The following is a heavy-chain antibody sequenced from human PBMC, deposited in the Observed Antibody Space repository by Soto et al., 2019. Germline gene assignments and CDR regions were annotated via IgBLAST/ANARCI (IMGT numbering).Heavy chain of an antibody. Sequence: RASVKVSCKASGYTFTSYGISWVRQAPGQGLEWMGWISAYNGNTNYAQKIQGRVTMTTDTSTSTAYMELRSLRSDDTAVYYCASQVGLTGWFDXWGQGTLVTVSX. V-gene: IGHV1-18*01. CDR3: ASQVGLTGWFDX. CDR1: GYTFTSYG. D-gene: IGHD3-22*01. J-gene: IGHJ5*02. CDR2: ISAYNGNT.